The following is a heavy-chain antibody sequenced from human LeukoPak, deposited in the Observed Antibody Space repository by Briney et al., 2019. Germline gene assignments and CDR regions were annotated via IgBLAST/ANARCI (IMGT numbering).Heavy chain of an antibody. J-gene: IGHJ6*02. CDR2: INHSGST. D-gene: IGHD6-13*01. V-gene: IGHV4-34*01. Sequence: PSETLSLTCAVYGGSFSGYYWSWIRQPPGKGLEWIGEINHSGSTNYNPSLKSRVTISVDTSKNQFSLKLSSVTAADTAVYYCARGPNPPVSGYSSSWYYDYGMDVWGQGTTVTVSS. CDR1: GGSFSGYY. CDR3: ARGPNPPVSGYSSSWYYDYGMDV.